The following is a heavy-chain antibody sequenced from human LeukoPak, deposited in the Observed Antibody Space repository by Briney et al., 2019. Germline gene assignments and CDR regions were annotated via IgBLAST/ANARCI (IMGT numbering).Heavy chain of an antibody. CDR2: ISGSGYST. Sequence: GGSLRLSCAASGFTFSNYAMNWVRQAPGKGLEWVSVISGSGYSTYYADSVKGRFTISRDNSKNTLYLQTNSPRAEDTAVYYCAKDYGDYAYYFHYWGQGTLVTVSS. V-gene: IGHV3-23*01. J-gene: IGHJ4*02. D-gene: IGHD4-17*01. CDR3: AKDYGDYAYYFHY. CDR1: GFTFSNYA.